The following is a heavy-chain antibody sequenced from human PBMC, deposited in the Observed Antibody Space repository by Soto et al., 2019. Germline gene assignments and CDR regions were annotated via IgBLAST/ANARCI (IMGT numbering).Heavy chain of an antibody. J-gene: IGHJ4*02. D-gene: IGHD3-16*02. Sequence: EVQLVESGGGVVRPGGSLRLSCAASGFTFDDYGMSWVRQAPGKGLEWVSGINWNGGSTGYADSVKGRFTISRDNAKNSLDLQMNRLRAEDTALDHCARGLHLGELSLGGFDCWGQGTLVTVSS. CDR2: INWNGGST. CDR3: ARGLHLGELSLGGFDC. CDR1: GFTFDDYG. V-gene: IGHV3-20*01.